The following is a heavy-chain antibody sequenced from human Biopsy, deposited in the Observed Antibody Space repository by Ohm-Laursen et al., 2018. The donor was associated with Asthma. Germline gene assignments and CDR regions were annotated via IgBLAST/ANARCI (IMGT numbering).Heavy chain of an antibody. CDR2: IHYSGSA. V-gene: IGHV4-31*03. CDR3: ARSVNGSLAYCAGDCYYHLDL. CDR1: GDSFTYPGYY. Sequence: TLSLTCSVSGDSFTYPGYYWSWVRQLPGRGLEWIGYIHYSGSAYYNPSLKSRISMPVDMSKKQFSLEVRSVTAADTAVYYCARSVNGSLAYCAGDCYYHLDLWGPGTLVTVSS. J-gene: IGHJ5*02. D-gene: IGHD2-21*01.